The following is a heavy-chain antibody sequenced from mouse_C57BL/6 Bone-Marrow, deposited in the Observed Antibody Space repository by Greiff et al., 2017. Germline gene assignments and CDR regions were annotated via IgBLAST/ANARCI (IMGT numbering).Heavy chain of an antibody. J-gene: IGHJ2*01. V-gene: IGHV1-22*01. CDR3: AVGLRIDYFDY. Sequence: EVKLMESGPELVKPGASVKMSCKASGYTFTDYNMHWVKQSHGKSLEWIGYINPNNGGTSYNQKFKGKATLTVNKSSSTAYMELRSLTSEDSAVYYCAVGLRIDYFDYWGQGTTLTVSS. CDR1: GYTFTDYN. D-gene: IGHD2-4*01. CDR2: INPNNGGT.